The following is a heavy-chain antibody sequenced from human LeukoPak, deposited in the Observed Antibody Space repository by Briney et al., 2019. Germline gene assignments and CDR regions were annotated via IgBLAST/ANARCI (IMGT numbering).Heavy chain of an antibody. V-gene: IGHV3-23*01. D-gene: IGHD3-10*01. J-gene: IGHJ4*02. Sequence: PGGSLRLSCAASGFTFSSYAMSWVRQAPGKGLEWVSAISGSGGSTYYADSVKGRFTISRDNSKNTLYLQMNSLRAEDTAVYYCASCKRGSGSYYLYYFDYWGQGTLVTVSS. CDR1: GFTFSSYA. CDR3: ASCKRGSGSYYLYYFDY. CDR2: ISGSGGST.